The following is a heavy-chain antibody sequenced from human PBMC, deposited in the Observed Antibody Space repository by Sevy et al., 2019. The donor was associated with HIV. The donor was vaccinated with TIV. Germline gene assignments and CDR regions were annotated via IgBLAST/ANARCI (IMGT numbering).Heavy chain of an antibody. CDR2: ITITSGTI. J-gene: IGHJ4*02. V-gene: IGHV3-48*02. CDR3: ARGNPYDF. Sequence: GGSLRLSCTASGFTFTNYNMNWVRQAPGMGLEWVAYITITSGTIYYADSVKGRFTISRDNAKNSLYLQMDSLRDEDTAVYYSARGNPYDFWGQGTLVTVSS. CDR1: GFTFTNYN.